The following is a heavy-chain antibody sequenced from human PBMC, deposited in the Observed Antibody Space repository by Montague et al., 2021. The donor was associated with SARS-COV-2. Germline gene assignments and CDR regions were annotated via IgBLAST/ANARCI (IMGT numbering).Heavy chain of an antibody. Sequence: SETLSLTCTVSGDSITSSIWCSWVRQTPGKGLEWIGEIFYTGKSKYNPSLESRLTMSVDVAKNQFSLNLNSVTAADTAVYYCARLTVLMLSVVFDALDMWGQGTLVTVSS. CDR1: GDSITSSIW. CDR3: ARLTVLMLSVVFDALDM. J-gene: IGHJ3*02. V-gene: IGHV4-4*02. D-gene: IGHD3-16*01. CDR2: IFYTGKS.